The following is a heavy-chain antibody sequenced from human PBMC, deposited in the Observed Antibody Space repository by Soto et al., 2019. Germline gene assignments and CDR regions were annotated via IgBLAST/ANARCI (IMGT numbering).Heavy chain of an antibody. D-gene: IGHD1-1*01. V-gene: IGHV1-18*01. J-gene: IGHJ4*02. Sequence: QVHLVQSGAEVKKPGASVKVSCQASGYAFTTYGITWVRQAPGQGLVWMGWISAHTGNTNYAQKLQGRVTVTRDTSTSTAYMELRSLRSDDTAVYYCARGRYGDYWGQGALVTVSS. CDR1: GYAFTTYG. CDR3: ARGRYGDY. CDR2: ISAHTGNT.